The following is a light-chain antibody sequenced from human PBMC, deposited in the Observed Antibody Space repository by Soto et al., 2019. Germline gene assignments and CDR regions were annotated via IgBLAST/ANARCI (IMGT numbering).Light chain of an antibody. V-gene: IGKV3-15*01. CDR1: QSVSSN. CDR3: QQYNKWTLT. J-gene: IGKJ4*01. Sequence: EIVMTQSPATLSVSPGERATLSCRASQSVSSNLAWYQQKPGQAPRLLIYHASTRATCIPARFSGSGSGTEFTLTISSLQSEDFAVYYCQQYNKWTLTFGGGTKVEIK. CDR2: HAS.